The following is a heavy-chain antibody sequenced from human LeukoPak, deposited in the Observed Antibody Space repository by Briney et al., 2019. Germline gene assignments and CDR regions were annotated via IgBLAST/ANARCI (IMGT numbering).Heavy chain of an antibody. CDR1: GLTFSNYW. V-gene: IGHV3-7*01. D-gene: IGHD3-22*01. CDR2: IKQDGSEK. CDR3: ARSETTYYYDSSVYFYYYYGMDV. J-gene: IGHJ6*02. Sequence: GGSLRLSCAASGLTFSNYWMTWVRQAPGKGLEWVANIKQDGSEKYYVDSVKGRFTISRDNAKNSLYLQMNSLRAEDTAVYYCARSETTYYYDSSVYFYYYYGMDVWGQGTTVTVSS.